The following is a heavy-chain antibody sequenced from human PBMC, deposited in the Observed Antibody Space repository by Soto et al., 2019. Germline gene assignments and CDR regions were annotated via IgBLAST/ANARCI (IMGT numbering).Heavy chain of an antibody. V-gene: IGHV3-48*03. CDR2: ISSSGSTI. Sequence: GSLRRSCSASGFTFSSYEMNWVRQAPGKGLEWVSYISSSGSTIYYADSVKGRFTISRDNAKNSLYLQMNSLRAEDKAVYYCARSSPSGYCSSTSCWVGAFDIWGQGTMVTV. CDR1: GFTFSSYE. D-gene: IGHD2-2*03. CDR3: ARSSPSGYCSSTSCWVGAFDI. J-gene: IGHJ3*02.